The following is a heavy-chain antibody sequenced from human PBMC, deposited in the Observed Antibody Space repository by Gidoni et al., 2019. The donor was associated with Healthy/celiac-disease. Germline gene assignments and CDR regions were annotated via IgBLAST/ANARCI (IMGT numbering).Heavy chain of an antibody. CDR3: ARDPIVATWSHTPLSEKDYYYYGMDV. CDR2: INPNSGGT. D-gene: IGHD5-12*01. CDR1: GYTFTGYY. J-gene: IGHJ6*02. V-gene: IGHV1-2*02. Sequence: QVQLVQSGAEVKKPGASVKVSCKASGYTFTGYYMHWVRQAPGQGLEWMGWINPNSGGTNYAQKFQGRVTMTRDTSISTAYMELSRLRSDDTAVYYCARDPIVATWSHTPLSEKDYYYYGMDVWGQGTTVTVSS.